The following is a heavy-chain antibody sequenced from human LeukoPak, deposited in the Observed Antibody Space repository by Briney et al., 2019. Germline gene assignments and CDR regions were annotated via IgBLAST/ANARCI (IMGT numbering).Heavy chain of an antibody. V-gene: IGHV4-59*08. D-gene: IGHD6-13*01. CDR3: ARREQQLVFGWFXP. J-gene: IGHJ5*02. CDR2: IYYSGST. CDR1: GGSISDYY. Sequence: SETLSLTCTVSGGSISDYYWSWIRQPPGKGLEWIGYIYYSGSTTYNPSLKSRVTISVDTSKNQFSLKLSSVTAADTAVYYCARREQQLVFGWFXPWGQGTLVTVSS.